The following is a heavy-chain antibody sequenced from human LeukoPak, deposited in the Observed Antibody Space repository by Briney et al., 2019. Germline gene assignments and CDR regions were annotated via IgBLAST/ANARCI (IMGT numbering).Heavy chain of an antibody. J-gene: IGHJ2*01. CDR2: ISYDGSNK. Sequence: TLSLTCAVSGGSISSSNWWSRVRQPPGKGLEWVAVISYDGSNKYYADSVKGRFTISRDNSKNTLYLQMNSLRAEDTAVYYCATLGGDCSGGSCGLWGRGTLVTVSS. CDR1: GGSISSSN. CDR3: ATLGGDCSGGSCGL. V-gene: IGHV3-30-3*01. D-gene: IGHD2-15*01.